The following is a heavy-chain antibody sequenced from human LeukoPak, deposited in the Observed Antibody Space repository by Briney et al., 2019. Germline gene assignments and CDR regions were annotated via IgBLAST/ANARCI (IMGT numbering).Heavy chain of an antibody. CDR2: IFYSGST. Sequence: PSETLSLTCAVSSYSISSDYYWGWIRQPPGKGLEWIGTIFYSGSTYYNPSLNSRVAISVDTSKNQFSLKLSSVTAADTAVSHCARHSQWGVIPWAFDIWGQGTMVTVSS. V-gene: IGHV4-38-2*01. D-gene: IGHD3-16*02. CDR1: SYSISSDYY. J-gene: IGHJ3*02. CDR3: ARHSQWGVIPWAFDI.